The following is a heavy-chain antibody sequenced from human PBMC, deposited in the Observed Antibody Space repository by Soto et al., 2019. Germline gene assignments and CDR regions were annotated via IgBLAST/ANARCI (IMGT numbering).Heavy chain of an antibody. CDR2: ISSSSSYI. J-gene: IGHJ4*02. CDR3: ASAEYYYDSSGWYY. V-gene: IGHV3-21*01. Sequence: LRLSCAASGFTFSSYWMHWVRQAPGKGLEWVSSISSSSSYIYYADSVKGRFTISRDNAKNSLYLQMNSLRAEDTAVYYCASAEYYYDSSGWYYWGQGTLVTVSS. D-gene: IGHD3-22*01. CDR1: GFTFSSYW.